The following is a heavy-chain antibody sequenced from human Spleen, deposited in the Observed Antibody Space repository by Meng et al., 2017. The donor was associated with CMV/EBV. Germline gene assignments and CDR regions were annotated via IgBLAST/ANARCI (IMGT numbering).Heavy chain of an antibody. Sequence: QWLLQQWGEGLLRPLATLSLTCAVYGGSFSGYYWSWIRQPPGKGLEWIGEINHSGSTNYNPSLKSRVTISVDTSKNQFSLKLSSVTAADTAVYYCARDQGHWLVDYWGQGTLVTVSS. D-gene: IGHD6-19*01. CDR1: GGSFSGYY. V-gene: IGHV4-34*01. CDR2: INHSGST. CDR3: ARDQGHWLVDY. J-gene: IGHJ4*02.